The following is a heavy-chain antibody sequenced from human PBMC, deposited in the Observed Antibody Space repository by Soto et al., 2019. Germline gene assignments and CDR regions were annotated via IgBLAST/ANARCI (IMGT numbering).Heavy chain of an antibody. Sequence: ASVKVSCKASGYTFTSYDINWVRQATGQGLEWMGWMNPNSGNTGYAQKFQGRVTMTRNTSISTAYMELSSLRSEDTAVYYCARGEIYYDSSGYFYGMDVWGQGTTVTVSS. D-gene: IGHD3-22*01. J-gene: IGHJ6*02. CDR1: GYTFTSYD. CDR3: ARGEIYYDSSGYFYGMDV. V-gene: IGHV1-8*01. CDR2: MNPNSGNT.